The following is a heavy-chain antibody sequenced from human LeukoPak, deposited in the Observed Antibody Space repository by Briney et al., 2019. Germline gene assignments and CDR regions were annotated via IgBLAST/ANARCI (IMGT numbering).Heavy chain of an antibody. D-gene: IGHD5/OR15-5a*01. J-gene: IGHJ4*02. Sequence: RGSLRLSCAASGFTFSDYYMSWIRQAPGKGLEWLSSISSSGSTIYSADSVKGRFTISRDNAKNSLYLQMNSLTDEDTAVYYCARDGVMVSTDSPLGSRGCDYWGQGTLVTVSS. CDR1: GFTFSDYY. CDR2: ISSSGSTI. CDR3: ARDGVMVSTDSPLGSRGCDY. V-gene: IGHV3-11*04.